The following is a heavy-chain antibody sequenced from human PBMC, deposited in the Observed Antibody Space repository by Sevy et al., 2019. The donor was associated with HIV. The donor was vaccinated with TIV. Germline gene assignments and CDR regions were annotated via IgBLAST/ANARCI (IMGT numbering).Heavy chain of an antibody. CDR2: IWNARSNK. CDR3: ASLPNNYYDISGYSGDDAFDI. J-gene: IGHJ3*02. Sequence: GGSLRLSCAASGFTFSSYGMHWVRQAPGKGLEWVAVIWNARSNKYYADSVKGRFTISRDNSKNTLYLQMNSLRAEDTAVYYCASLPNNYYDISGYSGDDAFDIWGQGTMVTVSS. V-gene: IGHV3-33*01. CDR1: GFTFSSYG. D-gene: IGHD3-22*01.